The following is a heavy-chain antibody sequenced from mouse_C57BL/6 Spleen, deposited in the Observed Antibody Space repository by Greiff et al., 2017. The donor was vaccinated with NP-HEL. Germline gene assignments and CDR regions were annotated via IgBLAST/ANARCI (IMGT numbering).Heavy chain of an antibody. D-gene: IGHD1-1*01. CDR2: IWSGGST. J-gene: IGHJ4*01. Sequence: QVHVKQSGPGLVQPSQSLSITCTVSGFSLTSYGVHWVRQSPGKGLEWLGVIWSGGSTDYNAAFISRLSISKDNSKSQVFFKMNSLQADDTAIYYCARKPHGLRYAMDYWGQGTSVTVSS. CDR1: GFSLTSYG. CDR3: ARKPHGLRYAMDY. V-gene: IGHV2-2*01.